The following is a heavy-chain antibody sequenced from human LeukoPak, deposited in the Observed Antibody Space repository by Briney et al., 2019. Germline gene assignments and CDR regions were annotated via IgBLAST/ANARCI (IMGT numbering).Heavy chain of an antibody. D-gene: IGHD3-10*01. Sequence: SETLSLTCAVYGGSFSGYYWGWIRQPPGKGLEWIGEINHSGSTNYNPSLKSRVTISVDTSKNQFSLKLSSVTAADTAVYYCARGSNYWGLWFGEQTQNWFDPWGQGTLVTVSS. CDR1: GGSFSGYY. CDR3: ARGSNYWGLWFGEQTQNWFDP. CDR2: INHSGST. V-gene: IGHV4-34*01. J-gene: IGHJ5*02.